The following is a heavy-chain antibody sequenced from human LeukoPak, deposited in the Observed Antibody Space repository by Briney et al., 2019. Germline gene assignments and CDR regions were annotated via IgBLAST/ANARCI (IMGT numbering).Heavy chain of an antibody. V-gene: IGHV1-18*01. J-gene: IGHJ3*02. CDR3: ATNGYSSGWYGDAFDI. D-gene: IGHD6-19*01. CDR2: ISAYNGNT. Sequence: SVKVSRKASGYTFTSYGISWVRQAPGQGLEWMGWISAYNGNTNYAQKLQGRVTMTTDTSTSTAYMELRSLRSDDTAVYYCATNGYSSGWYGDAFDIWGQGTMVTVSS. CDR1: GYTFTSYG.